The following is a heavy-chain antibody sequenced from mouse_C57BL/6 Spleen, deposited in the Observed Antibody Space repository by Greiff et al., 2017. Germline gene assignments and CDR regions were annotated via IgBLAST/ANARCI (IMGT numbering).Heavy chain of an antibody. D-gene: IGHD2-14*01. Sequence: EVQLQQSGPELVKPGASVKISCKASGYTFTDYYMNWVKQSHGKSLEWIGDINPNNGGTSYNQKFKGKATLTVDKSSSTAYMELRSLTSEDSAVYYCARRYLGNFDYWGQGTTLTVSS. V-gene: IGHV1-26*01. CDR1: GYTFTDYY. J-gene: IGHJ2*01. CDR3: ARRYLGNFDY. CDR2: INPNNGGT.